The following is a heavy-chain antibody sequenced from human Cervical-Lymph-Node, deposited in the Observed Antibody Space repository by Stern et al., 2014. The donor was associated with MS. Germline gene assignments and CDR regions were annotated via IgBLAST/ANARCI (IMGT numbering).Heavy chain of an antibody. Sequence: QLQLQESGPRLVKPSETLSLTCSVSGDSMTSSSYYWGWIRQSPGMGLEWIGSFYFPGTTYFNPSVESRAPISVDTAKKQFSLRRTSVTATDTATYYCARHLRRGGAIDIWGQGTRVPVSS. CDR2: FYFPGTT. CDR1: GDSMTSSSYY. D-gene: IGHD3-16*02. J-gene: IGHJ3*02. CDR3: ARHLRRGGAIDI. V-gene: IGHV4-39*01.